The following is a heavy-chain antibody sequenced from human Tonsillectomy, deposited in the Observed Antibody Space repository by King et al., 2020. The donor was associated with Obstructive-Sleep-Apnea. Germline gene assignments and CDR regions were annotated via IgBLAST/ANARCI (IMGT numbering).Heavy chain of an antibody. CDR3: AKEKSPRPGLWYFDY. CDR1: GFTFSSYG. J-gene: IGHJ4*02. D-gene: IGHD3-16*01. V-gene: IGHV3-30*02. CDR2: IRYDGSNK. Sequence: VQLVESGGGVVQPGRSLRLSCAASGFTFSSYGMHWVRQAPGKGLEWVAFIRYDGSNKYYADSVKGRFTISRDNSKNTLYLQMNSLRAEDTAVYYCAKEKSPRPGLWYFDYWGQGTLVTVSS.